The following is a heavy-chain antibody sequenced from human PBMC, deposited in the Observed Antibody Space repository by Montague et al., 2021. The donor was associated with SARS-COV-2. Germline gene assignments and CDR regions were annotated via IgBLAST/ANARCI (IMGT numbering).Heavy chain of an antibody. CDR2: IGTAGDT. Sequence: SLRLSCAASGFTFSSYDMHWVRQATGKGLEWVSAIGTAGDTYYPGSVKGRFTISRENAKNYLYLQMNSLRAGDTAVYYCSRGVTMVQGVIYYYYGMDVWGQGTTVTVSS. CDR1: GFTFSSYD. CDR3: SRGVTMVQGVIYYYYGMDV. D-gene: IGHD3-10*01. J-gene: IGHJ6*02. V-gene: IGHV3-13*04.